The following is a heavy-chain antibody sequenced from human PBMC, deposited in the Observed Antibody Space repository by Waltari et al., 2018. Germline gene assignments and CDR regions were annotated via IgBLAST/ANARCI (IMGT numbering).Heavy chain of an antibody. Sequence: QVQLVESGGGVVQPGRSLRLSCAASGFTFSSYAMHWVRQAPGKGLGWVAVITYNGSYKNYADSVKGRFTISRDNSKNTLYLQMNSLRAEDTAVYYCEAIAAAGPPNWGQGTLVTVSS. CDR1: GFTFSSYA. D-gene: IGHD6-13*01. J-gene: IGHJ4*02. CDR3: EAIAAAGPPN. V-gene: IGHV3-30*14. CDR2: ITYNGSYK.